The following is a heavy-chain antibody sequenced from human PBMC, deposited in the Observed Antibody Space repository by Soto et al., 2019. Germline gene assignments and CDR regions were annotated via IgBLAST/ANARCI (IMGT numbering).Heavy chain of an antibody. J-gene: IGHJ4*02. Sequence: WGSLRLSCAASGFTFSSYSMNWVRQAPGKGLEWVSSISSSSSYIYYADSVKGRFTISRDNAKNSLYLQMNSLRAEDTAVYYCARDGVAVAGIDYWGQGTLVTVSS. D-gene: IGHD6-19*01. CDR1: GFTFSSYS. CDR2: ISSSSSYI. CDR3: ARDGVAVAGIDY. V-gene: IGHV3-21*01.